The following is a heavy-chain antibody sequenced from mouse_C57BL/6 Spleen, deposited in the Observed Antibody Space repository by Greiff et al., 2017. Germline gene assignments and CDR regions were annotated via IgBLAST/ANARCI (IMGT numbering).Heavy chain of an antibody. D-gene: IGHD1-1*01. CDR2: IDPEDGET. V-gene: IGHV14-2*01. J-gene: IGHJ2*01. CDR1: GFNIKDYY. CDR3: ARIDYGSSHYFDY. Sequence: VQLKESGAELVKPGASVKLSCTASGFNIKDYYMHWVKQRTEQGLEWIGRIDPEDGETKYAPKFQGKATITADTSSNTAYLQLSSLTSEDAAVYYCARIDYGSSHYFDYWGQGTTLTVSS.